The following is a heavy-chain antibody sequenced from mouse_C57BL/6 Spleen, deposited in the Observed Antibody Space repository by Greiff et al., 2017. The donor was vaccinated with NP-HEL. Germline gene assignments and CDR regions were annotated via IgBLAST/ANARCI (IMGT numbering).Heavy chain of an antibody. V-gene: IGHV2-2*01. J-gene: IGHJ1*03. D-gene: IGHD1-1*01. CDR1: GFSLTSYG. CDR2: IWSGGST. CDR3: AREGGYYGSSYDWYFDV. Sequence: VKLQESGPGLVQPSQSLSITCTVSGFSLTSYGVHWVRQSPGKGLEWLGVIWSGGSTDYNAAFISRLSISKDNSKSQVFFKMNSLQADDTAIYYCAREGGYYGSSYDWYFDVWGTGTTVTVSS.